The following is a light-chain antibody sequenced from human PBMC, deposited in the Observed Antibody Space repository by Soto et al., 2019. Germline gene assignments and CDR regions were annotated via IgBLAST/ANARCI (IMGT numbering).Light chain of an antibody. CDR1: SSDVGGYNY. J-gene: IGLJ3*02. Sequence: QCALTQPASVSGSPGQSITISCTGTSSDVGGYNYVSWYQQHPGKAPKLMIYDVSNRPSGVSNRFSGSKSGNTASLTISGLQAADEADYYCSSYTSSSPWVFGGGTKLTVL. V-gene: IGLV2-14*01. CDR3: SSYTSSSPWV. CDR2: DVS.